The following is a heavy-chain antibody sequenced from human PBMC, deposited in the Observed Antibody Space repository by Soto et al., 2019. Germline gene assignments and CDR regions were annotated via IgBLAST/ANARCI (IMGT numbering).Heavy chain of an antibody. V-gene: IGHV3-30*03. J-gene: IGHJ5*02. CDR2: ISYDGSNK. CDR3: ARDIVVVVAAIHWFDP. D-gene: IGHD2-15*01. Sequence: PGGSLRLSCAASGFTFSSYGMHWVRQAPGKGLEWVAVISYDGSNKYYADSVKGRFTISRDNAKNTLYLQMNSLRAEDTAVYYCARDIVVVVAAIHWFDPWGQGTLVTVSS. CDR1: GFTFSSYG.